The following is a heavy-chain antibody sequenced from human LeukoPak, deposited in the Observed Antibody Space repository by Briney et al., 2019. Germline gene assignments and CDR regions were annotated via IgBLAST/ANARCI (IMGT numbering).Heavy chain of an antibody. V-gene: IGHV1-18*01. CDR3: ARDSPPNYSDSSGYYSDAFDI. J-gene: IGHJ3*02. CDR1: GYTFTSYG. Sequence: ASVTVSCKASGYTFTSYGISWVRQAPGQGLEWMGWISAYNGNTKYAQMVQGRVIMTTDTSTSTAYMELRSLRSDDTAVYYCARDSPPNYSDSSGYYSDAFDIWGRGRMVSVSS. D-gene: IGHD3-22*01. CDR2: ISAYNGNT.